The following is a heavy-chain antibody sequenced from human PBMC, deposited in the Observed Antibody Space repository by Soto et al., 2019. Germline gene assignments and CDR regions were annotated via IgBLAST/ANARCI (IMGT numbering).Heavy chain of an antibody. CDR2: MNPNSGNT. J-gene: IGHJ3*02. CDR3: ARGETTKGYCSGGSYHDAFDI. V-gene: IGHV1-8*01. CDR1: GYTFTSYD. Sequence: QVQLVQSGAEVKKPGASVKVSCKASGYTFTSYDINWVRQATGQGLEWMGWMNPNSGNTGYAQKFQDRVTMNGNTSISTAYIELRNLRSEDTAVYYCARGETTKGYCSGGSYHDAFDIWGQGTMVTVSS. D-gene: IGHD2-15*01.